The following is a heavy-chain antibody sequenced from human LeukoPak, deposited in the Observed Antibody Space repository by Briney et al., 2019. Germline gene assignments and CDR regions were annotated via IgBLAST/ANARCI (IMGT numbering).Heavy chain of an antibody. CDR1: GFTFSSYW. CDR3: ARERVVPAADYDAFDI. D-gene: IGHD2-2*01. V-gene: IGHV3-7*01. Sequence: GGSLRLSCAASGFTFSSYWMSWVRQAPGKGLEWVANIKQDGSEKYYVDSVKGRFTISRDNAKNSLYLQMNSLRAEDTAVYYCARERVVPAADYDAFDIWGQGTMVTVSS. J-gene: IGHJ3*02. CDR2: IKQDGSEK.